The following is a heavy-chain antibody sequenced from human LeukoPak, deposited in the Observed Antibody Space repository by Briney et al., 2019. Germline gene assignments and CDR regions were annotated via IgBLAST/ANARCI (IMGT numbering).Heavy chain of an antibody. Sequence: PSQTLSLTCAVSGGSISSGGYSWSWIRQPPGKGLEWIGYIYHSGSTYYNPSLKSRVTISVGRSKNQFSLKLSSVTAADTAVYYCAREVRGSGSDYFDYWGQGTLVTVSS. V-gene: IGHV4-30-2*01. CDR2: IYHSGST. CDR3: AREVRGSGSDYFDY. CDR1: GGSISSGGYS. D-gene: IGHD3-10*01. J-gene: IGHJ4*02.